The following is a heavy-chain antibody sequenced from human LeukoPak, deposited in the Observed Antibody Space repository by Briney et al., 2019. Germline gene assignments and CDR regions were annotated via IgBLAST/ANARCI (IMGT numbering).Heavy chain of an antibody. J-gene: IGHJ5*02. CDR1: GGSISSGDYY. CDR3: ARDLAYPYSSGWYNWFDP. D-gene: IGHD6-19*01. CDR2: IYYSGST. V-gene: IGHV4-30-4*01. Sequence: KPSETLSLTCTVSGGSISSGDYYWSWIRQPPGKGLEWIGYIYYSGSTYYNPSLKSRVTISVDTSKNQFSLKLSSVTAADTAVYYCARDLAYPYSSGWYNWFDPWGQGTLVTVSS.